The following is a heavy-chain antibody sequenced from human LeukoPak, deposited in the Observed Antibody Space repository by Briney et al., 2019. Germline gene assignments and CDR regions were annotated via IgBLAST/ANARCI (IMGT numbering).Heavy chain of an antibody. V-gene: IGHV1-8*01. J-gene: IGHJ4*02. Sequence: ASVKVSCKASGYTFTSYDINWVRQATGQGLEWKGWMNPNSGNTGYAQKFQGRVTMTRNTSISTAYMELSSLRSEDTAVYYCARDRGSSGWYGDYWGQGTLVTVSS. CDR2: MNPNSGNT. CDR1: GYTFTSYD. D-gene: IGHD6-19*01. CDR3: ARDRGSSGWYGDY.